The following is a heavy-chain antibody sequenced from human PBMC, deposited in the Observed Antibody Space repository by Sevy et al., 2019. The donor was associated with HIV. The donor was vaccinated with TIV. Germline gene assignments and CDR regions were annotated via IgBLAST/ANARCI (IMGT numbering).Heavy chain of an antibody. V-gene: IGHV1-18*04. D-gene: IGHD3-10*01. J-gene: IGHJ4*02. CDR3: ARDKPLWFGELLVFFDY. CDR2: ISAYNGNT. Sequence: ASVKVSCKASGYTFTSYGIGWVRQAPGQGLEWMGWISAYNGNTNYAQKLQGRVTMTTDTSTSTAYMELRSLRSDDTAVYYCARDKPLWFGELLVFFDYWGQGTLVTVSS. CDR1: GYTFTSYG.